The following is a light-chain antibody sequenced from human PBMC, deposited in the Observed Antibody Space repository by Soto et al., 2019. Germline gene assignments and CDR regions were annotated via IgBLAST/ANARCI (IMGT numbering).Light chain of an antibody. CDR2: EVS. CDR3: SSYAGSNYV. J-gene: IGLJ1*01. CDR1: SSDVGGYNY. V-gene: IGLV2-8*01. Sequence: QSALTQPPSASGSPGQSVTISCTGTSSDVGGYNYVSWYQQHPGKAPKLMIYEVSKRPSGVPDRFSGSKSGNTASLTVSGLQAEDEAEDYCSSYAGSNYVFGTGTKLTVL.